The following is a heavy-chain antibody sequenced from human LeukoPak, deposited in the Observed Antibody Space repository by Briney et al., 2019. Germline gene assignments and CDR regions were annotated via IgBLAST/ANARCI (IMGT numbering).Heavy chain of an antibody. Sequence: PGGALSLSCVASGLTFNTYAMSWVRQAPGKGLEWVAAISAGGDRTYYADSLKGRFTVSRDNSRNTVNLQIDRLRVEDTAIYSCSTELSGGRHLRAELWGHGTLVTVSS. CDR1: GLTFNTYA. D-gene: IGHD1-14*01. V-gene: IGHV3-23*01. J-gene: IGHJ4*01. CDR3: STELSGGRHLRAEL. CDR2: ISAGGDRT.